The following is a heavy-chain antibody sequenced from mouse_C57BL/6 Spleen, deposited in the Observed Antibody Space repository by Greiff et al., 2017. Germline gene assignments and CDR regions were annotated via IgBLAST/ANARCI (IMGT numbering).Heavy chain of an antibody. CDR1: GYTFTDYN. V-gene: IGHV1-18*01. CDR3: ARSENYYGSMYFDY. J-gene: IGHJ2*01. Sequence: LVEPGASVKIPCKASGYTFTDYNMDWVKQSHGKSLEWIGDINPNNGGTIYNQKFKGKATLTVDKSSSTAYMELRSLTSEDTAVYYCARSENYYGSMYFDYWGQGTTLTVSS. CDR2: INPNNGGT. D-gene: IGHD1-1*01.